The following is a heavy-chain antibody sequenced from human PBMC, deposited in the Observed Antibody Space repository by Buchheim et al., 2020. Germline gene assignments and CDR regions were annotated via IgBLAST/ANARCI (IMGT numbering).Heavy chain of an antibody. CDR1: GGSISSGDYY. J-gene: IGHJ2*01. CDR3: ARELPIRGYPYWYFDL. D-gene: IGHD3-16*02. Sequence: QVQLQESGPGLVKPSQTLSLTCTVSGGSISSGDYYWSWIRQPPGKGLEWIGYIYYSGSTYYNPSLKRRVTISVNTSKNQFSLKLSSVTAADTAVYYCARELPIRGYPYWYFDLWGRGTL. V-gene: IGHV4-30-4*01. CDR2: IYYSGST.